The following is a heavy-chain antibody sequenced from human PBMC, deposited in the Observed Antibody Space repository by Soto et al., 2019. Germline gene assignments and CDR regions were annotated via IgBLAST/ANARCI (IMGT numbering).Heavy chain of an antibody. V-gene: IGHV5-51*01. CDR3: ARSGGWLYYYYYYGMDV. CDR1: GYSFTSYW. CDR2: IYPGDSDT. D-gene: IGHD6-19*01. J-gene: IGHJ6*02. Sequence: GESLKISCKGSGYSFTSYWIGWVRQMPGKGLEWMGIIYPGDSDTRYSPSFQGQVTISADKSISTAYLQWSSLKASDTAMYYCARSGGWLYYYYYYGMDVWGQGTTVTVSS.